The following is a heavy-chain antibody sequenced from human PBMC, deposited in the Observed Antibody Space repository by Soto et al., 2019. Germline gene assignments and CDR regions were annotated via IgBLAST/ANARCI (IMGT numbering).Heavy chain of an antibody. CDR3: ARVDATVTSFYFDS. CDR2: FFYTGST. Sequence: QVHLQESGPGLVKPSQTLSLTCTVSGDSISRGGYYWSWILQPPGKGLECVGYFFYTGSTYYNPSLKIRVSVSVDTSKNHFSLKLRSVTAADTAIYYCARVDATVTSFYFDSWGQGTLVAVSS. V-gene: IGHV4-31*03. J-gene: IGHJ4*02. D-gene: IGHD4-17*01. CDR1: GDSISRGGYY.